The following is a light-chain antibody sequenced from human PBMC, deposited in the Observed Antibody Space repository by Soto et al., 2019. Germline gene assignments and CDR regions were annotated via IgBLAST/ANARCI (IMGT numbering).Light chain of an antibody. V-gene: IGKV1-5*03. CDR3: QQYNSYPWT. CDR1: QSISCW. J-gene: IGKJ1*01. Sequence: DIQMTQSPSTLSASVGDRVTITCRASQSISCWLAWYQQKPGKAPKLLIYKASSLESRVPSRFSGSGSGTEFTLTISSLQPDDFATYYCQQYNSYPWTFGQGTKVEIK. CDR2: KAS.